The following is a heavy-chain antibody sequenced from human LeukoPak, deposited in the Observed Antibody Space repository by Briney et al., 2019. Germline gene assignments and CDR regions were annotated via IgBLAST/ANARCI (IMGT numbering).Heavy chain of an antibody. CDR2: IYHSGST. CDR3: ARRVYGSGSSFFDY. J-gene: IGHJ4*02. Sequence: SETLSLTCAVSGGSISSSNWWSWVRQPPGKGLEWIGEIYHSGSTNYNPSLKSRVTISVDKSKNQFSLKLSSVTAADTAVYYCARRVYGSGSSFFDYWGQGTLVTVSS. CDR1: GGSISSSNW. D-gene: IGHD3-10*01. V-gene: IGHV4-4*02.